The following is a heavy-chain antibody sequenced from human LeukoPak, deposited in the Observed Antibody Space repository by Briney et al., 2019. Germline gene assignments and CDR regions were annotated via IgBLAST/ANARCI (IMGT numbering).Heavy chain of an antibody. Sequence: GGSLRLSCAASGFTFSGYAMSWVRQAPGKGLEWVSGFSATGGNTHYADSVKGRFTISRDNSKNTLYLQMNSLRAEDTAVYYCAKDLGSNYYDSSADAFDIWGQGTMVTVSS. J-gene: IGHJ3*02. CDR1: GFTFSGYA. CDR3: AKDLGSNYYDSSADAFDI. CDR2: FSATGGNT. D-gene: IGHD3-22*01. V-gene: IGHV3-23*01.